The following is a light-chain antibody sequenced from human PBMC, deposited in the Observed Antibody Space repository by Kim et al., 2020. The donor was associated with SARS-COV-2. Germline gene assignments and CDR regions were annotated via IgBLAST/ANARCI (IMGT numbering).Light chain of an antibody. CDR2: DVS. CDR1: QTVTGR. V-gene: IGKV3-15*01. Sequence: EIVMTQSPVTLSVSPGERATLSCRASQTVTGRLAWYQQKSGQAPRLVMYDVSTRASGIPARFSGSGSGAEFTLTISILESEAFAVYYCQQDHNSYTFGQGTKLEI. J-gene: IGKJ2*01. CDR3: QQDHNSYT.